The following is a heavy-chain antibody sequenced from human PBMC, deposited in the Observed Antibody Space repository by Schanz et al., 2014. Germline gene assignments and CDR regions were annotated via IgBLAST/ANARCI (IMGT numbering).Heavy chain of an antibody. V-gene: IGHV3-11*01. CDR2: ISNSGTTI. D-gene: IGHD6-19*01. CDR3: ARDLISSGWYG. CDR1: GFTFSDYY. Sequence: VQLLESGGGVVQPGRSLRLSCAASGFTFSDYYMSWIRQAPGKGLEWVSYISNSGTTIYYADSVKGRFTISRDNAKNSLYLQMNSLRVEDTAVYYCARDLISSGWYGWGQGTLVIVSS. J-gene: IGHJ4*02.